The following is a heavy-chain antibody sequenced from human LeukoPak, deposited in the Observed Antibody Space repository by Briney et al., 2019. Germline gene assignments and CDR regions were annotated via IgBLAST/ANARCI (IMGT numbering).Heavy chain of an antibody. CDR3: ARGGRRDYYDSSGADYYYYGMDV. CDR1: GGTFRSYA. CDR2: IIPILGIA. D-gene: IGHD3-22*01. V-gene: IGHV1-69*04. Sequence: SVKVSCKASGGTFRSYAISWVRQAPGQGLEWMGRIIPILGIANYAQKFQGRVTNTADKSTSTAYMELSSLRSEDTAVYYCARGGRRDYYDSSGADYYYYGMDVWGQGTTVTVSS. J-gene: IGHJ6*02.